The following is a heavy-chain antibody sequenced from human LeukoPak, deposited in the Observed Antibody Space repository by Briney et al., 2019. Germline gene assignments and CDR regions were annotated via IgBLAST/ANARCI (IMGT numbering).Heavy chain of an antibody. D-gene: IGHD3-3*01. CDR3: ASSTILGFDY. CDR1: GFTFSSYS. CDR2: ISSSSSTI. Sequence: PGGSLRLSCAASGFTFSSYSMNWVRQAPGKGLEWVSYISSSSSTIYYAGSVKGRFTISRDNAKNSPYLQMNSLRAEDTAVYYCASSTILGFDYWGQGTLVTVSS. J-gene: IGHJ4*02. V-gene: IGHV3-48*01.